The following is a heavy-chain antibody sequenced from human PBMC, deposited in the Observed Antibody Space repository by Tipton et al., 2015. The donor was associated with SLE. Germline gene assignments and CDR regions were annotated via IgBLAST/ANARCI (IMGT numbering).Heavy chain of an antibody. CDR2: ISHDGSNK. J-gene: IGHJ4*02. D-gene: IGHD3-9*01. V-gene: IGHV3-30*04. CDR1: GFTFSTYA. Sequence: SLRLSCAASGFTFSTYAMHWVRQAPGKGLEWVAVISHDGSNKYYADSVKGRFTISRDNSKNTLYLQMNSLRAEDTAVFYCARELTYYDILTGYDLVDYWGPRTLDTVSP. CDR3: ARELTYYDILTGYDLVDY.